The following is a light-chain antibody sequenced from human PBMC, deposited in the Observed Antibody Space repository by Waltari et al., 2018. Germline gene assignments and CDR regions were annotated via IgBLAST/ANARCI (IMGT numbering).Light chain of an antibody. CDR2: GAS. J-gene: IGKJ3*01. CDR1: QTLNSNY. V-gene: IGKV3-20*01. Sequence: DIVLTQSPGTLSLSPGERATLSCRASQTLNSNYVAWYQQKPGQAPRLLIYGASNRATGIPDRFRGSGSGTDFTLTISRLEPEDFAVYYCQRGGTFGPGTKVDIK. CDR3: QRGGT.